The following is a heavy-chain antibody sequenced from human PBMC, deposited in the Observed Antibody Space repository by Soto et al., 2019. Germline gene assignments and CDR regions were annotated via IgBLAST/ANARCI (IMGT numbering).Heavy chain of an antibody. J-gene: IGHJ4*02. CDR1: GGSIGTYY. D-gene: IGHD4-17*01. Sequence: SETLSLTCTVSGGSIGTYYWSWIRQPPGKGLEWIGYIYYRGNTDYNPSLKSRVTISLDTPKNQFSLKLNSVTAADTAVYYCARHGDYAALDYWGQGTLVTVSS. CDR3: ARHGDYAALDY. CDR2: IYYRGNT. V-gene: IGHV4-59*08.